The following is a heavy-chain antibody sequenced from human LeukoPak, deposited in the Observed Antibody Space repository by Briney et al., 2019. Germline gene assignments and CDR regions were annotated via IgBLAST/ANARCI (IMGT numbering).Heavy chain of an antibody. Sequence: SQTLSLTCTVSGGSISSGGYYWSWIRQHPGKGLEWIGYIYYSGSTYYNPSLKSQVTISVDTSKNQFSLKLSSVTAADTAVYYCASQYCSGGSCYDWFDPWGQGTLVTVSS. D-gene: IGHD2-15*01. CDR3: ASQYCSGGSCYDWFDP. CDR1: GGSISSGGYY. CDR2: IYYSGST. V-gene: IGHV4-31*01. J-gene: IGHJ5*02.